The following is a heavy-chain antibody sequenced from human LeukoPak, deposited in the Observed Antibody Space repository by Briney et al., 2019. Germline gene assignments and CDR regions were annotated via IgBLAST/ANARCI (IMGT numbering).Heavy chain of an antibody. J-gene: IGHJ3*02. CDR2: IYSGGTT. CDR1: GFTVSGNH. CDR3: ARDADYGGSPDAFDM. Sequence: GGSLRLSCAASGFTVSGNHMSWVRQAPGKGLDWVSIIYSGGTTYYADSVKGRFTISRDNSKNTLYLQMNSLRAEDTAVYYCARDADYGGSPDAFDMWGRGTIVTVSS. D-gene: IGHD4-23*01. V-gene: IGHV3-53*01.